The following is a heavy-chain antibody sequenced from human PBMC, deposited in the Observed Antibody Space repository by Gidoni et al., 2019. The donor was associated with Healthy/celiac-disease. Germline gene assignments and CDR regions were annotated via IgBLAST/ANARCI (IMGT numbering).Heavy chain of an antibody. D-gene: IGHD3-16*01. V-gene: IGHV1-2*02. J-gene: IGHJ6*02. Sequence: VQLVQSGAWGKTRGASVKVCCTSSGHAFTGYYMHLVRQAPGQGLEWMRRINPNSGGTNYAQNLQGRVTVTRDTSISTPYMELSRLRSDVSAVYYCARPSPLGATMDVWGQGTTVTVSS. CDR1: GHAFTGYY. CDR3: ARPSPLGATMDV. CDR2: INPNSGGT.